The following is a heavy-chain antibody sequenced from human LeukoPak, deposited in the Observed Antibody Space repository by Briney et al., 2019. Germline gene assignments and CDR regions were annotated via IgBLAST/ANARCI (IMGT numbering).Heavy chain of an antibody. CDR3: ARGLGYCSGGSCPVWFDP. J-gene: IGHJ5*02. Sequence: VASVKVSCKASGYAFTRHYMHWVRQAPGQGLEWMGLINPSGSSTIYAQKFQGRVTMTRDMSTSTDYMELSSLRSKDTAVYYCARGLGYCSGGSCPVWFDPWGQGTLVTVSS. CDR1: GYAFTRHY. D-gene: IGHD2-15*01. V-gene: IGHV1-46*01. CDR2: INPSGSST.